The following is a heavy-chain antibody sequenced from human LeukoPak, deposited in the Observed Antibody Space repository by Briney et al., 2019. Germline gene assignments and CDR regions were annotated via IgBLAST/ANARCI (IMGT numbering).Heavy chain of an antibody. CDR3: ARDFRYSGYDRGAFDI. V-gene: IGHV3-53*01. D-gene: IGHD5-12*01. Sequence: GGSLRLSCAASGFTVSSNYMSWVRQAPGKGLEWVSVIYSGGSTYYADSVKGRFIISRDNSKNTLYLQMNSLRAEDTAVYYCARDFRYSGYDRGAFDIWGQGTMVTVSS. CDR2: IYSGGST. CDR1: GFTVSSNY. J-gene: IGHJ3*02.